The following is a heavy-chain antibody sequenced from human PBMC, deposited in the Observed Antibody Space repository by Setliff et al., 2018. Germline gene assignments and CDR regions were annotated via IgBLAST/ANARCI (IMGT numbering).Heavy chain of an antibody. CDR2: IYYAERP. CDR1: GGSIISTNNY. Sequence: SETLSLTCTVSGGSIISTNNYWGWIRQPPGKGLEWIGSIYYAERPAYDSSLEGRVTISVDTSKNQFSLGLTSVTAADTAVYYCARQAGLRGYYGSNSLYYFDFWGRGTLVTVSS. V-gene: IGHV4-39*01. D-gene: IGHD3-10*01. J-gene: IGHJ4*01. CDR3: ARQAGLRGYYGSNSLYYFDF.